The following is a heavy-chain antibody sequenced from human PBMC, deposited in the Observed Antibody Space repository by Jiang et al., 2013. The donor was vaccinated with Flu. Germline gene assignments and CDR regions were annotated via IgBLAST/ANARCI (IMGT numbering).Heavy chain of an antibody. J-gene: IGHJ3*02. CDR1: GGSISSSSYY. CDR2: IYYSGST. V-gene: IGHV4-39*01. Sequence: KPSETLSLTCTVSGGSISSSSYYWGWVRQPPGKGLEWIGSIYYSGSTYYNPSLKSRVTISVDTSKNQFSLKLSSVTAADTAVYYCARVPSRVVVPPNVYDWSYGHAFDIWGQGTMVTVSS. CDR3: ARVPSRVVVPPNVYDWSYGHAFDI. D-gene: IGHD1-7*01.